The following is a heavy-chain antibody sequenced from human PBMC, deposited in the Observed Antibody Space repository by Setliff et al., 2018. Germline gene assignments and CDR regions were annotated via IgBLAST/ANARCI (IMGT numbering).Heavy chain of an antibody. CDR3: ARAFYYDFWTFDY. J-gene: IGHJ4*02. Sequence: GGSLRLSCAASGFTFSSYAMSWVRQAPGKGLEWVSASSGSGGSTYYADSVKGRFTISRDNSKNTLYLQMNRLRAEDTAVYYCARAFYYDFWTFDYWGQGTLVTVSS. CDR2: SSGSGGST. CDR1: GFTFSSYA. D-gene: IGHD3-3*01. V-gene: IGHV3-23*01.